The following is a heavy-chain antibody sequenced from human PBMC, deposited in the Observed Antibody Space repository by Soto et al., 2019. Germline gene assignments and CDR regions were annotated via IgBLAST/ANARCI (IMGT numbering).Heavy chain of an antibody. CDR3: ARENYGDYCY. D-gene: IGHD4-17*01. CDR1: GYTFTTYG. J-gene: IGHJ4*02. CDR2: ISTYNANT. V-gene: IGHV1-18*01. Sequence: ASVKVSCKASGYTFTTYGISWVRQAPGQGLEWMGWISTYNANTNYAQKLQGRVTMTTDTSTSTAYMELRSLRSDDTAVYYCARENYGDYCYWGQGTLVTVSS.